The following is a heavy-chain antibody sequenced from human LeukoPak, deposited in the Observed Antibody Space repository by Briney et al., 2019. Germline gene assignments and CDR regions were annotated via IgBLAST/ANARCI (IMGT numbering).Heavy chain of an antibody. CDR1: GYTFTGYY. CDR2: INPNSGGT. V-gene: IGHV1-2*02. J-gene: IGHJ4*02. Sequence: ASVKVSRKASGYTFTGYYMHWVRQAPGQGLEWMGWINPNSGGTNYAQKFQGRVTMTRDTSISTAYMELSRLRSDDTAVYYCARGHSYGFYFDYWGQGTLVTVSS. D-gene: IGHD5-18*01. CDR3: ARGHSYGFYFDY.